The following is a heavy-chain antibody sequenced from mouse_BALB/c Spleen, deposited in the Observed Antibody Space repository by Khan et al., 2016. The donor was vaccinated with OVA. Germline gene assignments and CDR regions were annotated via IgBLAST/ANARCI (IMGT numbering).Heavy chain of an antibody. CDR1: GYTFTSYW. CDR3: AKIHKIVAPYFDY. D-gene: IGHD1-1*01. V-gene: IGHV1S81*02. CDR2: TNPTNGRT. J-gene: IGHJ2*01. Sequence: QVRLQQSGAELVKAGASVKMSCKASGYTFTSYWMHWVKQRLGQGLEWFAETNPTNGRTYYNEKFKSKATLTVDKSSSTAYMLLTVPPFADSADYYCAKIHKIVAPYFDYGGQGNTLTVSS.